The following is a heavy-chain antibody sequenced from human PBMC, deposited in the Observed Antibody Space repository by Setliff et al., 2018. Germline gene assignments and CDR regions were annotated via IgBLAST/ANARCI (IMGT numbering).Heavy chain of an antibody. CDR3: ARGGMAAAGRKGVFEY. D-gene: IGHD6-13*01. Sequence: TSVKVSCKASGYSFTGYYMHWVRQAPGQGLEWMGIIHTGGGSASYAQKFQGRVTMTSDTSTSTVYMEVNSVTSDDTAIYYCARGGMAAAGRKGVFEYWGQGTVVTVSS. J-gene: IGHJ4*02. CDR1: GYSFTGYY. CDR2: IHTGGGSA. V-gene: IGHV1-46*01.